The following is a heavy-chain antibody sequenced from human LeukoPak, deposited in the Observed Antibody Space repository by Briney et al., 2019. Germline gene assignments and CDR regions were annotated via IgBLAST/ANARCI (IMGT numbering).Heavy chain of an antibody. CDR1: GYTFTSYD. D-gene: IGHD5-18*01. J-gene: IGHJ4*02. Sequence: ASVKVSCKASGYTFTSYDINWVRQATGQGLEWMGWMNPNSGNTGYAQKFQGRVTMTRNTSISTAYMELSSLRSEDTAVYYCARGLLGTATVLFDYWGQGTLVTVSS. V-gene: IGHV1-8*01. CDR3: ARGLLGTATVLFDY. CDR2: MNPNSGNT.